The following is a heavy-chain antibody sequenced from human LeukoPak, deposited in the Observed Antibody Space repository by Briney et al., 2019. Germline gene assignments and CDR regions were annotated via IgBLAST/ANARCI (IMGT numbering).Heavy chain of an antibody. Sequence: SPSETLSLTSTVSGGSISTYYWNWIRQPPGKGLEWIGYIYHSESTNYNPSLQSRVTISVDTSKNQFSLNLNSVTAADTAVYYCARGGAARLHFQNWGQGTLVTVSS. V-gene: IGHV4-59*01. CDR1: GGSISTYY. CDR2: IYHSEST. J-gene: IGHJ1*01. D-gene: IGHD6-6*01. CDR3: ARGGAARLHFQN.